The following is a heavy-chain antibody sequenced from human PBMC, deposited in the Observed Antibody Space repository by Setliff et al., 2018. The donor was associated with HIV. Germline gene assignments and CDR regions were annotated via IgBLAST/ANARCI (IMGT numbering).Heavy chain of an antibody. Sequence: ASVKVSCKASGYTFTSYHMHWVRQAPGQRLEWMGWVNAANGYTKYSQKFQGRVTITRDTSANTAYMELSSLRAEDTAVYYCVRDGLSSSWYRWFDPWGQGTLVTVSS. CDR1: GYTFTSYH. CDR2: VNAANGYT. CDR3: VRDGLSSSWYRWFDP. D-gene: IGHD6-13*01. J-gene: IGHJ5*02. V-gene: IGHV1-3*01.